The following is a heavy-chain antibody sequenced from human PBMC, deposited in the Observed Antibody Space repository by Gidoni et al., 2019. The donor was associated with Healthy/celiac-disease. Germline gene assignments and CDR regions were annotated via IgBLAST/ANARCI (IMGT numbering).Heavy chain of an antibody. CDR1: GFTFSSYA. CDR3: AKDMGLAYCGGDCYSPYY. D-gene: IGHD2-21*02. V-gene: IGHV3-23*01. CDR2: ISGSGGST. J-gene: IGHJ4*02. Sequence: EVQLLESGGGLVQPGGSLRLSCAASGFTFSSYARSWVRQAPGKGLEWVSAISGSGGSTYYADSVKGRFTISRDNSKNTLYLQMNSLRAEDTAVYYCAKDMGLAYCGGDCYSPYYWGQGTLVTVSS.